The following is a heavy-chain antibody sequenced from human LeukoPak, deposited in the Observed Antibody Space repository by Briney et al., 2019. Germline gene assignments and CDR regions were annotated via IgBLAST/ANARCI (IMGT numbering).Heavy chain of an antibody. CDR3: ARHGYDSSGPEALWFDY. V-gene: IGHV5-51*01. D-gene: IGHD3-22*01. CDR2: IYPADSTA. J-gene: IGHJ4*02. Sequence: GESLKISCKASGYSFTTYWIGWVRQVPGKGLEWVGIIYPADSTAKYSPSFQGQVTISADKSISTAYLQWSSLKASDTAMYYCARHGYDSSGPEALWFDYWGQGTLVTVSS. CDR1: GYSFTTYW.